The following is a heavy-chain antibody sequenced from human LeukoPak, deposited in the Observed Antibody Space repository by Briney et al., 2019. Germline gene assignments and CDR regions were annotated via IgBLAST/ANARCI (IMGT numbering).Heavy chain of an antibody. V-gene: IGHV4-31*03. D-gene: IGHD3-22*01. CDR1: GGSISSGAYF. J-gene: IGHJ4*02. CDR3: ARTYDSSDYYFPPYFDH. CDR2: IYYSGST. Sequence: SETLSLTCTVSGGSISSGAYFWSWIRQHPGKGLEWIGYIYYSGSTYYKPSLKSRVTISVDTSKNQFSLRLSSVTAADTAVYYCARTYDSSDYYFPPYFDHWGQGALVTVSS.